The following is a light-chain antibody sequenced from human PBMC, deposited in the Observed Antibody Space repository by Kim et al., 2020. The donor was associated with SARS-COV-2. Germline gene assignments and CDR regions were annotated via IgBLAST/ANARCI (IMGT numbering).Light chain of an antibody. V-gene: IGLV3-21*01. CDR3: QVWDTDTDDYV. Sequence: SYELTQPPSVSVAPGQTARITCGGNNIGGHSVHWYQQKPGQAPVLVIYYDSDRPSGIPARFSGSKAATTATLTISRVEAGDEADYYCQVWDTDTDDYVFGTGTKVTVL. CDR1: NIGGHS. CDR2: YDS. J-gene: IGLJ1*01.